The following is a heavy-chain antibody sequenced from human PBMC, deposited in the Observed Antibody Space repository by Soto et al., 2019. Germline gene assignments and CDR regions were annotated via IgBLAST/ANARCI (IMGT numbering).Heavy chain of an antibody. CDR2: INPNSGGT. CDR3: ARYRAAYYYYGMDV. V-gene: IGHV1-2*04. D-gene: IGHD6-13*01. Sequence: ASVKVSCKASGYTFTGYYMHWVRQAPGQGLEWMGWINPNSGGTNYAQKFQGWVTMTRDTSISTAYMELSRLRSDDTAVYYCARYRAAYYYYGMDVWGQGTTVTVSS. CDR1: GYTFTGYY. J-gene: IGHJ6*02.